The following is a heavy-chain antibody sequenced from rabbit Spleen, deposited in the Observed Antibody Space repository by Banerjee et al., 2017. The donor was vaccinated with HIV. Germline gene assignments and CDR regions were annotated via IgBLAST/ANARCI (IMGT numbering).Heavy chain of an antibody. CDR2: IYAGSSGTT. D-gene: IGHD1-1*01. Sequence: QSLEESGGDLVKPGASLTLTCTASGFSFSSGYYMCWVRQAPGKGLEWIACIYAGSSGTTYYATWAKGRFTISRASSTTVFLQMTSLTAADTATYFCARDLPDIIGWNFGFWGPGTLVTVS. J-gene: IGHJ4*02. V-gene: IGHV1S40*01. CDR1: GFSFSSGYY. CDR3: ARDLPDIIGWNFGF.